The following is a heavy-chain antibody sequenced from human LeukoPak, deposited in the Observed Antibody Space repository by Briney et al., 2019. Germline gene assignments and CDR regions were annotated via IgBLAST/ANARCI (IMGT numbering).Heavy chain of an antibody. CDR2: ISYDGSNK. Sequence: GGSLRLSCAASGFTFSSYAMHWVRQAPGRGLEWVAVISYDGSNKYYADSVKGRFTISRDNSKNTLYLQMNSLRAEDTAVYYCARAGGGQYYFDYWGQGTLVTVSS. D-gene: IGHD6-19*01. V-gene: IGHV3-30-3*01. CDR3: ARAGGGQYYFDY. CDR1: GFTFSSYA. J-gene: IGHJ4*02.